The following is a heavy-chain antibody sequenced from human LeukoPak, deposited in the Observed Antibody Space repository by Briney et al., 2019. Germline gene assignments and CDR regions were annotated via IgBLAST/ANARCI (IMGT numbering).Heavy chain of an antibody. CDR1: GGTFSSYA. Sequence: GSSVKVSCKASGGTFSSYAISWVRQAPGQGLEWMGGIIPIFGTANYAQKFQGRVTITADESTSTAYMELSSLRSDDTAVYYCARGYDILTGYSTGDYWGQGTLVTVSS. CDR2: IIPIFGTA. D-gene: IGHD3-9*01. J-gene: IGHJ4*02. CDR3: ARGYDILTGYSTGDY. V-gene: IGHV1-69*01.